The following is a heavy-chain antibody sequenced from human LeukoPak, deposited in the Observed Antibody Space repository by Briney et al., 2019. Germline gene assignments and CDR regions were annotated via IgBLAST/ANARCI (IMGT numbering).Heavy chain of an antibody. Sequence: SGTLSLTCAVSGGSISSSNWWSWVRQPPGKGLEWIGEIYHSGSTNYNPSLKSRVTISVDKSKNQFSLKLSSVTAADTAVYYCASGPRDGYKWPRAERIYFDYWGQGTLVTVSS. CDR3: ASGPRDGYKWPRAERIYFDY. V-gene: IGHV4-4*02. CDR1: GGSISSSNW. J-gene: IGHJ4*02. CDR2: IYHSGST. D-gene: IGHD5-24*01.